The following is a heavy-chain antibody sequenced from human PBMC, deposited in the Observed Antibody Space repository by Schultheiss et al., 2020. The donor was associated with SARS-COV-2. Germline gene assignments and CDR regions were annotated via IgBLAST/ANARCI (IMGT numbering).Heavy chain of an antibody. D-gene: IGHD6-19*01. V-gene: IGHV4-39*07. Sequence: ESLKISCTVSGGSISSSSYYWGWIRQPPGKGLEWIGSIYYSGSTYYNPSLKSRVTISVDTSKNQFSLKLSSVTAADTAVYYCARGGGKQWLVPWFDPWGQGTLVTVSS. CDR1: GGSISSSSYY. CDR3: ARGGGKQWLVPWFDP. J-gene: IGHJ5*02. CDR2: IYYSGST.